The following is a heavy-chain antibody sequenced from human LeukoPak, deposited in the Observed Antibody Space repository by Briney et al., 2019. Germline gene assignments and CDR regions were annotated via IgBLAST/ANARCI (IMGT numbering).Heavy chain of an antibody. D-gene: IGHD3-10*02. V-gene: IGHV3-30*02. CDR1: GFTFNNYG. Sequence: QPGGSLRLSCAASGFTFNNYGMHWVRQAPGKGLEWVAFIRYDGINKYYGDSVKGRFTISRDNSKNTLYLQMNNLRTEDTAVYYCAELGITMIGGVWGKGTTVTISS. CDR2: IRYDGINK. CDR3: AELGITMIGGV. J-gene: IGHJ6*04.